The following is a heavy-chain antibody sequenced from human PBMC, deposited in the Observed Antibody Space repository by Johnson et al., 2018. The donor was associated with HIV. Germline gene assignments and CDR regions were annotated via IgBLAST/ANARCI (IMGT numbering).Heavy chain of an antibody. Sequence: EVQLVESGGGLVQPGGSLRLSCAASGFTFSSYAMSWVRQAPGKGLEWVSNINWNGDRTGYADSVKGRFTISRDNAKNSLYLQMNSLRAEDTAVYYCAKDGAKYYYDSSGYRDAFDIWGQGTMVTVSS. CDR1: GFTFSSYA. V-gene: IGHV3-20*04. CDR2: INWNGDRT. D-gene: IGHD3-22*01. CDR3: AKDGAKYYYDSSGYRDAFDI. J-gene: IGHJ3*02.